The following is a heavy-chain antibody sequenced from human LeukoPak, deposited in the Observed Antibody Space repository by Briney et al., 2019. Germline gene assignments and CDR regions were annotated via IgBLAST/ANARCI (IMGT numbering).Heavy chain of an antibody. CDR1: GFTFGDYA. V-gene: IGHV3-49*03. J-gene: IGHJ6*02. Sequence: GGSLRLSCTASGFTFGDYAMSWFRQAPGKGLESVGFIRSKAYGGTTEYAASVKGRFTISRDDSKSIAYLQMNSLKTEDTAVYYCTRLTTLDYYYYGMDVWGQGTTVTVSS. D-gene: IGHD4-11*01. CDR2: IRSKAYGGTT. CDR3: TRLTTLDYYYYGMDV.